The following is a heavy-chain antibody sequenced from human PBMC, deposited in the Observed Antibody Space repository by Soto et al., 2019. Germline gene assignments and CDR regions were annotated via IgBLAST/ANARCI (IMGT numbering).Heavy chain of an antibody. CDR2: INSDGRST. CDR1: GFTFGNYW. CDR3: VRDAIGDFPIDH. Sequence: EVQLVESGGGVVQPGGSLRLSCAASGFTFGNYWMHWVRQAPGKGLVWVSRINSDGRSTTYADSVKGRFTISRDNAKNTLDLQMNSLRAEDTAVYYCVRDAIGDFPIDHWGQGTLVTVSS. V-gene: IGHV3-74*01. J-gene: IGHJ4*02. D-gene: IGHD3-10*01.